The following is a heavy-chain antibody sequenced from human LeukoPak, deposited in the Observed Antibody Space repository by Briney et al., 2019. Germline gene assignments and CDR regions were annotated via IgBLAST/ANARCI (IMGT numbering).Heavy chain of an antibody. CDR3: ARDPDEDFWSGYRLRYFDL. Sequence: GGSLRLSCAASGFTFSSYSMNWVRQAPGKGLEWVSSISSSSSYIYYADSEKGRFTISRDNAKNSLYLQMNSLRAEDTAVYYCARDPDEDFWSGYRLRYFDLWGRGTLVTVSS. J-gene: IGHJ2*01. D-gene: IGHD3-3*01. CDR2: ISSSSSYI. V-gene: IGHV3-21*01. CDR1: GFTFSSYS.